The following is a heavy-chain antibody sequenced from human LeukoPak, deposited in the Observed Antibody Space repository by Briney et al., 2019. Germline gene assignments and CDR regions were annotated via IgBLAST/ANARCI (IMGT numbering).Heavy chain of an antibody. CDR3: AKAGQLWYDY. J-gene: IGHJ4*02. Sequence: PGGSLRLSCTASGFTFGDYAMSWFRQAPGKGLEWGSAISGSGGSTYYADSVKGRFTISRDNSKNTLYLQMNSLRAEDTAVYYCAKAGQLWYDYWGQGTLVTVSS. D-gene: IGHD5-18*01. CDR1: GFTFGDYA. V-gene: IGHV3-23*01. CDR2: ISGSGGST.